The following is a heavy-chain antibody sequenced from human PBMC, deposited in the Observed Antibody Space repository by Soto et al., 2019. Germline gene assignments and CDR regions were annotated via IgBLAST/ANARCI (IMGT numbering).Heavy chain of an antibody. Sequence: GGSLRLSCAASGFTVSSNYMSWVRQAPGKGLEWVSVIYSGGSTYYADSVKGRFTISRDNSKNTLYLQMNSLRAEDTAVYYCAREPVKDGSAGAFDIWGQGTMVTVSS. V-gene: IGHV3-53*01. CDR1: GFTVSSNY. CDR2: IYSGGST. J-gene: IGHJ3*02. CDR3: AREPVKDGSAGAFDI. D-gene: IGHD2-15*01.